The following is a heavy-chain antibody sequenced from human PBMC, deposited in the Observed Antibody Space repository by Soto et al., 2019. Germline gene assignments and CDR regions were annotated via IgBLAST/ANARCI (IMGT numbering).Heavy chain of an antibody. Sequence: PGGSLRLSCAASGFTFSSYVMHWVRQAPGKGLEWVAVIWYDGSNKYYADSVKGRFTISRDNSKNTLYLQMNSLRAEDTAVYYCARDYYRSGWGNNYYYYGMDVWGQGTTVTVSS. CDR1: GFTFSSYV. CDR3: ARDYYRSGWGNNYYYYGMDV. D-gene: IGHD3-16*01. V-gene: IGHV3-30*19. CDR2: IWYDGSNK. J-gene: IGHJ6*02.